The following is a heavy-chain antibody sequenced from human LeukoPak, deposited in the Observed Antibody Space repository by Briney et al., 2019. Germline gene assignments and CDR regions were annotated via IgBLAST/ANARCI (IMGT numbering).Heavy chain of an antibody. CDR2: VYYTGSYTGTT. J-gene: IGHJ4*02. D-gene: IGHD3-10*01. CDR3: GEEYGTGSYYKSSH. CDR1: DGSIRSQSFY. Sequence: ASETLSLTCRVSDGSIRSQSFYWGWIRQPPGKGLEWLGSVYYTGSYTGTTRHNPSLESRVTVSVDTSKNLCPLRLTSVTAADTAVYCVGEEYGTGSYYKSSHWGQGTLVTVSS. V-gene: IGHV4-39*01.